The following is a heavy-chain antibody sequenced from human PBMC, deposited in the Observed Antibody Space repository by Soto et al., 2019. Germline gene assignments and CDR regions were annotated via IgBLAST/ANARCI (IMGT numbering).Heavy chain of an antibody. Sequence: TSETLSLTCTVSGASISSNGYYWSWIRQHPGKGLEWIGYIYYSGSTFYNPYIKSRVTISVDTSKNKLSRKLSSVTAADTAVYYCANYKPGYQLLYGTFDYWGPGTLVTVSS. V-gene: IGHV4-31*03. CDR2: IYYSGST. CDR1: GASISSNGYY. J-gene: IGHJ4*02. CDR3: ANYKPGYQLLYGTFDY. D-gene: IGHD2-2*02.